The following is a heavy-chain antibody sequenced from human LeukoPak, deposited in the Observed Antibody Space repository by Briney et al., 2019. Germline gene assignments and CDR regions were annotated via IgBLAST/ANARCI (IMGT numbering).Heavy chain of an antibody. D-gene: IGHD5-18*01. CDR2: IGISSGNT. CDR3: ARDHNYAFDN. V-gene: IGHV3-11*06. J-gene: IGHJ4*02. CDR1: GFPFIEYS. Sequence: PRGSLRLSCTASGFPFIEYSMSWVRQAPGKGLEWISYIGISSGNTKYADSVKGRFTISADNAKNSLYLQMNSLRVEDTAVYYCARDHNYAFDNWGQGTLVAVSS.